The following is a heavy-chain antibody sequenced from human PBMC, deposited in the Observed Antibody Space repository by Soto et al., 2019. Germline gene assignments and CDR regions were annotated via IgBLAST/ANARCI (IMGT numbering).Heavy chain of an antibody. Sequence: SETLSLTCTVSGGSISSGGYYWSWIRQHPGRGLEWIGYIYYSGSTYYNPSLKSRVTISVDTSKNQFSLKLSSVTAADTAVYYCASGTGAMVRGKHTNWFDFWGQGTLVPVAS. CDR3: ASGTGAMVRGKHTNWFDF. V-gene: IGHV4-31*03. CDR1: GGSISSGGYY. J-gene: IGHJ5*01. CDR2: IYYSGST. D-gene: IGHD3-10*01.